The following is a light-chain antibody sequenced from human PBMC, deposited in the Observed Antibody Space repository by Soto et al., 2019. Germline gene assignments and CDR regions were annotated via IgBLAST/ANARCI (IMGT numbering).Light chain of an antibody. CDR3: QQYNNWLWT. J-gene: IGKJ1*01. CDR1: QSISTW. Sequence: DIKMTQSPSTLSASVGDRVTITCRASQSISTWLAWYQQKPGKAPKLLIYDVSSLKSGVPSRFSGSGSGTEFTLTISSLQSEDFAVYYCQQYNNWLWTFGQGTKVDIK. CDR2: DVS. V-gene: IGKV1-5*01.